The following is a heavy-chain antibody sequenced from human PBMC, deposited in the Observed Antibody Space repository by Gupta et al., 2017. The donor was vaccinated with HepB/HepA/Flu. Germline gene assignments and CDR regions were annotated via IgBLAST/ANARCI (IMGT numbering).Heavy chain of an antibody. CDR2: ISYDGSNK. D-gene: IGHD4/OR15-4a*01. CDR3: ARAYGGYYFDY. V-gene: IGHV3-30-3*01. Sequence: QVQLVESGGGVVQPGRSLRLSCAASGFTFSSYAMHWVRQAPGKGLEWVAVISYDGSNKYYADSVKGRFTISRDNSKNTLYLQMNSLXAXDTAVYXCARAYGGYYFDYWGQGTLVTVSS. J-gene: IGHJ4*02. CDR1: GFTFSSYA.